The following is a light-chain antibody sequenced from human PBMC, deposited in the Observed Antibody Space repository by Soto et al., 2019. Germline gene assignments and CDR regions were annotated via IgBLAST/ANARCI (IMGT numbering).Light chain of an antibody. J-gene: IGLJ2*01. V-gene: IGLV2-14*01. Sequence: QSALTQPASVSGSPGQSITISCTGSSSDVGGYNDVSWYQQHPGKAPKLIIYDVSNRPSGVSNRFSGSKSGNTASLTISGLQAEDEADYHCSSYTSSSTPVVFGGGTKLTVL. CDR1: SSDVGGYND. CDR3: SSYTSSSTPVV. CDR2: DVS.